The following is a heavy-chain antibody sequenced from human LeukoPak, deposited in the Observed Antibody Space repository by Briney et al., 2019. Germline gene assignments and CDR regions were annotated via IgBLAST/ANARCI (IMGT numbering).Heavy chain of an antibody. J-gene: IGHJ4*02. Sequence: GGSERLSCAASGITFSSYEMNWVRQAPGKGLEWVSYISSSGSTIYYADSVKGRFTISRDNAKNSLYLQMNSLRAEDTAVYYCARGISIAAAFDYWGQGTLVPVSS. D-gene: IGHD6-25*01. V-gene: IGHV3-48*03. CDR1: GITFSSYE. CDR3: ARGISIAAAFDY. CDR2: ISSSGSTI.